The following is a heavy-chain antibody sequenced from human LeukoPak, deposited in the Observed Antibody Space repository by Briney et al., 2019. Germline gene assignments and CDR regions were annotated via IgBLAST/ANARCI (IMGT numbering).Heavy chain of an antibody. CDR3: ARGGSYYGY. J-gene: IGHJ4*02. V-gene: IGHV3-7*04. D-gene: IGHD1-26*01. CDR2: IKQDGSEK. Sequence: PGGSLRLSCAASGFTISSYWMSWVRHAPGRGLEWLANIKQDGSEKYYVDSVKGRFTISRDNGKNSLYLQTNSLRAEDTAVYYCARGGSYYGYWGQGTLVTVSS. CDR1: GFTISSYW.